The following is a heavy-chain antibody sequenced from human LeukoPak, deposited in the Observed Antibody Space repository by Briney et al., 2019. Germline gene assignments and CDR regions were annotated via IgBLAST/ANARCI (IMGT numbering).Heavy chain of an antibody. CDR3: GEVAAAGNYYYGMDV. CDR1: GFTFSSYG. Sequence: QSGGSLRLSCAASGFTFSSYGMHWVRQAPGKGLEWVAVIWYDGSNKYYADSVKGRFTISRDNSKNTLYLQMNSLRAEDTAVYYCGEVAAAGNYYYGMDVWGQGTTVTVSS. D-gene: IGHD6-13*01. CDR2: IWYDGSNK. V-gene: IGHV3-33*01. J-gene: IGHJ6*02.